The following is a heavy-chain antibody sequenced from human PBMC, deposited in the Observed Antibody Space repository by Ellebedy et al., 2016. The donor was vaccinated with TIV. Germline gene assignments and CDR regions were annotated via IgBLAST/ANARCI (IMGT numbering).Heavy chain of an antibody. V-gene: IGHV3-30*09. D-gene: IGHD6-13*01. CDR2: ISHDGSNK. CDR3: TRGSSSRGYFDS. Sequence: GESLKISXAASGFTFSYYSMHWVRQAPGKELEWVAVISHDGSNKYHAESVKGRFAISRDDSKNTLYLQMNTLRTEDTAVYFCTRGSSSRGYFDSWGQGTLVTVSS. J-gene: IGHJ4*02. CDR1: GFTFSYYS.